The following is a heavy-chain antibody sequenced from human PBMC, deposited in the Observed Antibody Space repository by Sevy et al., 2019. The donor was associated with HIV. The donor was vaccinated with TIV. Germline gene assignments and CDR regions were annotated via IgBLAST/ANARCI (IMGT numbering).Heavy chain of an antibody. CDR3: ARRCYDFWSGYSRYYYYYYYMDV. CDR2: IKQDGSEK. CDR1: GFTFSSYW. Sequence: GGSLRLSCAASGFTFSSYWMSWVRQAPGKGLEWVANIKQDGSEKYYVDSVKGRFTISRDNAKNSLYLQMNSLRAEDTAVYYCARRCYDFWSGYSRYYYYYYYMDVWGKGTTVTVSS. J-gene: IGHJ6*03. V-gene: IGHV3-7*03. D-gene: IGHD3-3*01.